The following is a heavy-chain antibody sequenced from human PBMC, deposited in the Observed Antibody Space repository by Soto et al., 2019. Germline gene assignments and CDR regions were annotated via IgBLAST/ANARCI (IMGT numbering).Heavy chain of an antibody. CDR2: FDPEDGET. J-gene: IGHJ6*03. Sequence: ASVKVSCKVSGYTLTELSIDWVRQAPGKGLEWMGGFDPEDGETIYAQKFQGRVTMTEDTSTDTAYMELSSLRSEDTAVYYCATEIVGYYYYYMDVWGKGTTVTVSS. D-gene: IGHD2-21*01. CDR1: GYTLTELS. CDR3: ATEIVGYYYYYMDV. V-gene: IGHV1-24*01.